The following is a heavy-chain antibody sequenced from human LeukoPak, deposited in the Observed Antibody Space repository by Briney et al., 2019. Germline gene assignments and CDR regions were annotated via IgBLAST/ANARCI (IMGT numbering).Heavy chain of an antibody. Sequence: GESLKISCEGSGYSFTSYWIGWVRQMPGKGLEWMGIIYPGDSDTRYSPSFQGQVTISADKSISTAYLQWSSLKASDTAMYYCARRYSGYDSFTYGMDVWGQGTTVTVSS. CDR1: GYSFTSYW. D-gene: IGHD5-12*01. CDR2: IYPGDSDT. V-gene: IGHV5-51*01. CDR3: ARRYSGYDSFTYGMDV. J-gene: IGHJ6*02.